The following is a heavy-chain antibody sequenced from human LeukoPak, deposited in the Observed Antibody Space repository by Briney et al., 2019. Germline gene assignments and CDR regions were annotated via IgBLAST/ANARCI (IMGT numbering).Heavy chain of an antibody. D-gene: IGHD3-22*01. V-gene: IGHV4-39*07. Sequence: SETLSLTCIVSGGSISSISSNNYHWGWIRQPPGKGLEWIGSIYYSGSTYYNPSLKSRVTISVDTSKNQFSLKLSSVTAADTAVYYCASRRYYYDSSVDYWGQGTLVTVSS. CDR2: IYYSGST. J-gene: IGHJ4*02. CDR1: GGSISSISSNNYH. CDR3: ASRRYYYDSSVDY.